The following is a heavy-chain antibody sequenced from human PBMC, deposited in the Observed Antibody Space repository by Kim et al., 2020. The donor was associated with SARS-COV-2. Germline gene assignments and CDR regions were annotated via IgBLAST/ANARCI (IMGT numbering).Heavy chain of an antibody. Sequence: GGSLRLSCAASGFTFSNYGMSWVRQAPGKGLEWVANIKHDGSEKYYVDSVKGRFTISRDNAKNTLYLQMNSLRDEDTAVYFCARVDWRPDYWGQGTMVTV. CDR1: GFTFSNYG. CDR2: IKHDGSEK. J-gene: IGHJ4*02. V-gene: IGHV3-7*03. CDR3: ARVDWRPDY. D-gene: IGHD3-9*01.